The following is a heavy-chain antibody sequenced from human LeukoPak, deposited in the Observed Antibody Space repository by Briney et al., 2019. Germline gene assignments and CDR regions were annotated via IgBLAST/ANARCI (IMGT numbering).Heavy chain of an antibody. D-gene: IGHD3-22*01. CDR3: ARGRVVITQGLLWYYYMDV. V-gene: IGHV4-39*07. Sequence: SETLSLTCTVSGGSISSSSYYWGWIRQPPGKGLEWIGSIYYSGSTYYNPSLKSRVTISVDTSKNQFSLKLSSVTAADTAVYYCARGRVVITQGLLWYYYMDVWGKGTTVTVSS. J-gene: IGHJ6*03. CDR2: IYYSGST. CDR1: GGSISSSSYY.